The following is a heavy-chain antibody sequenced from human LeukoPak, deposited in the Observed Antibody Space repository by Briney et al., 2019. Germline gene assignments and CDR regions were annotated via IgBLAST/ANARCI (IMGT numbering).Heavy chain of an antibody. D-gene: IGHD2-15*01. CDR2: IIPIFVTA. J-gene: IGHJ5*02. Sequence: GASVKVSCKASGGTFSSYAISWVRQAPGQGLEWMGGIIPIFVTANYAQKFQGRVTITTDESTSTAYMEMSSLRSEDTAVYYCARGYCSGGSCYGYRNWFDPWGQGTLVTVSS. V-gene: IGHV1-69*05. CDR1: GGTFSSYA. CDR3: ARGYCSGGSCYGYRNWFDP.